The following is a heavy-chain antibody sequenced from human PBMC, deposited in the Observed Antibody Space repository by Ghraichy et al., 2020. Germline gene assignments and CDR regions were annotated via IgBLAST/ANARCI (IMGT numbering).Heavy chain of an antibody. J-gene: IGHJ3*02. V-gene: IGHV3-23*01. Sequence: GGSLRLSCAASGFTFSSYAMSWVRQAPGKGLEWVSAISGSGGSTYYADSVKGRFTISRDNSKNTLYLQMNSLRAEDTAVYYCAKVERRVVVFSGAFDIWGQGTMVTVSS. CDR3: AKVERRVVVFSGAFDI. CDR2: ISGSGGST. CDR1: GFTFSSYA. D-gene: IGHD2-15*01.